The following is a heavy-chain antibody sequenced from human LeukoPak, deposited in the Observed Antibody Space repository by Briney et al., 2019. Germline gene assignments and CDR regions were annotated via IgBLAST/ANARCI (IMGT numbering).Heavy chain of an antibody. CDR1: GFTFSSYW. D-gene: IGHD2/OR15-2a*01. J-gene: IGHJ3*02. Sequence: PGGSLRLSCAASGFTFSSYWMSWIRQPPGKGLEWIGEINHSGSTNYNPSLKSRVTISVDTSKNQFSLKLSSVTAADTAVYYCARGFRRTFAGKPDAFDIWGQGTMVTVSS. V-gene: IGHV4-34*01. CDR3: ARGFRRTFAGKPDAFDI. CDR2: INHSGST.